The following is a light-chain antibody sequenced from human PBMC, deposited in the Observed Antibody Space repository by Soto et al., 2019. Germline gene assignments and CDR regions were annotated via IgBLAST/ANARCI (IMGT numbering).Light chain of an antibody. Sequence: IVLTQSPATLSVSPGERATLSCRASQSVSSYLAWYQQKPGQAPRLLIYGASSRATGIPDRFSGSGSGTEFTLTISSLQSEDFAVYYCQQYSNWPLTFGGGTKVDIK. V-gene: IGKV3D-15*01. CDR2: GAS. CDR3: QQYSNWPLT. J-gene: IGKJ4*01. CDR1: QSVSSY.